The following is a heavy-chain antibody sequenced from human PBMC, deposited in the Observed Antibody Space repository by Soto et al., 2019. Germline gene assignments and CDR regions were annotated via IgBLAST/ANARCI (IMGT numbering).Heavy chain of an antibody. D-gene: IGHD3-3*01. Sequence: GESLKISCTASGYRFTSYWITWVRQMPGKGRECMGRIEPSDSYMNYIPSFQGHITISNDNAISTAYLNWTSLKASHYGIYYCEASFGVPDRDFGYWGQRTLVTVSS. V-gene: IGHV5-10-1*01. J-gene: IGHJ4*02. CDR1: GYRFTSYW. CDR2: IEPSDSYM. CDR3: EASFGVPDRDFGY.